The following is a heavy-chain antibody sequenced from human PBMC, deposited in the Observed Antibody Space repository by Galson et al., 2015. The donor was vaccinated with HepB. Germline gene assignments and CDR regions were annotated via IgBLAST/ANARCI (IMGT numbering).Heavy chain of an antibody. CDR1: GFSFSNYG. Sequence: SLRLSCASSGFSFSNYGIHWVRQAPGKGLEWMAVISYDGSFRYYAASVQGRFTVSRDSSRSMLYLQMNSLRVEDTAVYYCAKGGPGQINIMINRILGFDPWGQGTQVTVSS. CDR2: ISYDGSFR. D-gene: IGHD3-16*01. J-gene: IGHJ5*02. V-gene: IGHV3-30*18. CDR3: AKGGPGQINIMINRILGFDP.